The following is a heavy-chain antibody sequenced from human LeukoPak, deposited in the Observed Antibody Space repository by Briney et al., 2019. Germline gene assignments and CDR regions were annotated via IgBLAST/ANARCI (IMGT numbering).Heavy chain of an antibody. J-gene: IGHJ3*02. Sequence: PKASVKVSCKASGYTFTSYGISWVRQAPGQGLEWMGWISAYNGNTNYAQKLQGRVTMTTDTSTSTAYMELRSLRSDDTAVYYCARDLVQLERRHDDAFDIWGQGTMVTVSS. D-gene: IGHD1-1*01. V-gene: IGHV1-18*01. CDR1: GYTFTSYG. CDR3: ARDLVQLERRHDDAFDI. CDR2: ISAYNGNT.